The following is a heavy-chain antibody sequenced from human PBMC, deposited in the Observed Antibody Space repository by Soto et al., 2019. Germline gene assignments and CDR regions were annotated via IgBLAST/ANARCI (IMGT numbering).Heavy chain of an antibody. D-gene: IGHD5-18*01. CDR3: AKIGYKDWDFDY. Sequence: PGGSLRLSYAASGFTFRRYWTDWVSKAPGEGLGWVANIDEDVTKKLCVESVRGRFTLSGDNAENSVYLQMNNLRAEDTAVYYCAKIGYKDWDFDYWRQGT. V-gene: IGHV3-7*01. CDR2: IDEDVTKK. CDR1: GFTFRRYW. J-gene: IGHJ4*02.